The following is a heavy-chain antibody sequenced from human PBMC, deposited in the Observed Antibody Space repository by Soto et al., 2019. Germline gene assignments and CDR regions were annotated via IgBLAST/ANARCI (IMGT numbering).Heavy chain of an antibody. D-gene: IGHD2-2*01. CDR3: ARGPDIVVVPAAPAVAFDI. CDR2: IYYSGST. Sequence: SETLSLTCTVSGGSISSGGYYWSLIRQHPGKGLEWIGYIYYSGSTYYNPSLKSRVTISVDTSKNQFSLKLSSVTAADTAVYYCARGPDIVVVPAAPAVAFDIWGQGTMVTVSS. V-gene: IGHV4-31*03. CDR1: GGSISSGGYY. J-gene: IGHJ3*02.